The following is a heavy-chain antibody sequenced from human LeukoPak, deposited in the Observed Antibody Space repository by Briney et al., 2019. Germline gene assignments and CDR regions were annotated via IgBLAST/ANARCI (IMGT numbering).Heavy chain of an antibody. J-gene: IGHJ4*02. V-gene: IGHV3-7*03. D-gene: IGHD3-3*01. CDR2: IQEDGSGK. Sequence: GGSLRLSCAASGFTFSNYWISWVRQAAGKGLEWVANIQEDGSGKYYVDSVRGRFTTSRDNAKNSLYLQMSSLRVEDTAVYYCARSSPAIGVGLWGQGTLVTVSS. CDR1: GFTFSNYW. CDR3: ARSSPAIGVGL.